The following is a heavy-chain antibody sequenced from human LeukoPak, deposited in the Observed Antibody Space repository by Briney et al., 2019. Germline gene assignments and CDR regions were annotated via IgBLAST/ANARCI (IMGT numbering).Heavy chain of an antibody. Sequence: SETLSLTCTVSGGSISSSSYYWGWICQPPGKGLEWNGSIYYSGNTYYNPSLKSRVTISVDTSKNQFSLKLSSVTAADTAVYYCARQVTIFGVLIITAEYFQHWGQGTLVTVSS. CDR2: IYYSGNT. CDR1: GGSISSSSYY. D-gene: IGHD3-3*01. J-gene: IGHJ1*01. V-gene: IGHV4-39*01. CDR3: ARQVTIFGVLIITAEYFQH.